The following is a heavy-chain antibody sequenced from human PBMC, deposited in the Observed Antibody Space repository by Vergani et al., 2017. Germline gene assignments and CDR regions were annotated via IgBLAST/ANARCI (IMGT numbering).Heavy chain of an antibody. D-gene: IGHD2-15*01. J-gene: IGHJ5*02. CDR2: IYYSGIT. Sequence: QVQLQESGPGLVKPSETLSLTCTVSGGSISSYYWSWIRQPPGKGLEWIGYIYYSGITNYNPSLKSRVTISVATSKNQFSLKLSSVTAADTAVYYCARLEGYCSGGSCYSGWFDPWGQGTLVTVSS. V-gene: IGHV4-59*01. CDR3: ARLEGYCSGGSCYSGWFDP. CDR1: GGSISSYY.